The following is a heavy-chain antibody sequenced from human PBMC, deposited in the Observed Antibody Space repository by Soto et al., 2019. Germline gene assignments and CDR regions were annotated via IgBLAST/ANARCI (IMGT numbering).Heavy chain of an antibody. CDR3: VRDRRGKGPGWFDV. V-gene: IGHV3-48*03. CDR2: ISSGGSNI. CDR1: GFPFRSYE. Sequence: EMQLVESGGGLVQPGGSLRLSCAASGFPFRSYEMNWVRQAPGKGLEWISYISSGGSNIYHADSVKGRFTISRDNANKTLFLQINSLTDDDTAVYYCVRDRRGKGPGWFDVWGQGTLVIVSS. J-gene: IGHJ5*02.